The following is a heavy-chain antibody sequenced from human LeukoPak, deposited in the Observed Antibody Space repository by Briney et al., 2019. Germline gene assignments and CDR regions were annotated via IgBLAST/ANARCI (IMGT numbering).Heavy chain of an antibody. V-gene: IGHV3-21*01. CDR3: ARDRYSSGWYRGYYYYYGMDV. D-gene: IGHD6-19*01. J-gene: IGHJ6*02. Sequence: PGGSLRLSCAASGFTFSSYSMNWVRQAPGKGLEWVSSISSSSYIYYADSVKGRFTISRDNAKNSLYLQMNSLRAEDTAVYYCARDRYSSGWYRGYYYYYGMDVWGQGTTVTVSS. CDR1: GFTFSSYS. CDR2: ISSSSYI.